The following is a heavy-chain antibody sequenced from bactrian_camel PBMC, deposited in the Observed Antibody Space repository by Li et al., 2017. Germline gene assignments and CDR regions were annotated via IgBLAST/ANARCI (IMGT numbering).Heavy chain of an antibody. J-gene: IGHJ4*01. D-gene: IGHD6*01. V-gene: IGHV3S6*01. CDR2: IYSDGPDP. CDR3: AADPRIGVVPGIAPHFTV. Sequence: VQLVESGGGLVQPGGSLRLSCAASGFTFTTYTINWVRQAPGKGLEWLCMIYSDGPDPDYADSVKGRFTIAKGQAKHTLYLQMNSLKPDDTATYYCAADPRIGVVPGIAPHFTVWGQGTQVTVS. CDR1: GFTFTTYT.